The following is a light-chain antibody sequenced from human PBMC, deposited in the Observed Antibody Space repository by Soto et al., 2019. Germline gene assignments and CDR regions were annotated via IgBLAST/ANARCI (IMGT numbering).Light chain of an antibody. J-gene: IGLJ1*01. Sequence: QSLLTQPPSASGTPGQRVTISCSGSSSNIGSKTVNWYQQLPGTVPKLLIYNSYQRPSGVPDRFSGSKSGTSASLAISGLQSEDEADYYCAAWDASLNGYVFGAGTKDTVL. CDR1: SSNIGSKT. CDR3: AAWDASLNGYV. CDR2: NSY. V-gene: IGLV1-44*01.